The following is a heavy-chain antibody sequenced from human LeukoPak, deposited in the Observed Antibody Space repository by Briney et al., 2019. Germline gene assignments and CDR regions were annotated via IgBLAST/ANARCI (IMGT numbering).Heavy chain of an antibody. Sequence: ASVKVSCKASGYTFTSYGISWVRQAPGQGLEWMGWISAYNGNTNYAQKLQGRVTMTTDTSTSTAYMELRSLRSDDTAVYYCAREADRYQIKDAFDIWGQGTMVTVSS. CDR1: GYTFTSYG. CDR2: ISAYNGNT. J-gene: IGHJ3*02. CDR3: AREADRYQIKDAFDI. D-gene: IGHD2-2*01. V-gene: IGHV1-18*01.